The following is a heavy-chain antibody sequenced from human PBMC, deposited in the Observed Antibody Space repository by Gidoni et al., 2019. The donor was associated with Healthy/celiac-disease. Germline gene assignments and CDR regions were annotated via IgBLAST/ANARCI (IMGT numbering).Heavy chain of an antibody. Sequence: QVQLVESGGGVVQPGRSLRLSCAASGFTFSSYGMQRVRQAPGKGLEWVAVIWYDGSNKYYADSVKGRFTISRDNSKNTLYLQMNSLRAEDTAVYYCARDIAARRLDYWGQGTLVTVSS. J-gene: IGHJ4*02. CDR1: GFTFSSYG. CDR2: IWYDGSNK. CDR3: ARDIAARRLDY. V-gene: IGHV3-33*01. D-gene: IGHD6-6*01.